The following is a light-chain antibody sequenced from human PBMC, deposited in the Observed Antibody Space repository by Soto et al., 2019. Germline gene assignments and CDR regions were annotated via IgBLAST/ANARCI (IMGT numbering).Light chain of an antibody. Sequence: AIQMTQSPSSLSASVGDRVTITCRASQGIRIDLGWFQQKPGKAPKLLIFAASSIQSGVPSRFSGSGSGTDFTLTISSLQPEDFATYYYLQDYNYPWTFGQGTKVEIK. CDR1: QGIRID. CDR3: LQDYNYPWT. V-gene: IGKV1-6*01. J-gene: IGKJ1*01. CDR2: AAS.